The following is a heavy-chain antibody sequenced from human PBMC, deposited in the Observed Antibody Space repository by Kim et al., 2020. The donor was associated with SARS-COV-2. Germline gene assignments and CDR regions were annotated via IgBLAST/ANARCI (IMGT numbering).Heavy chain of an antibody. J-gene: IGHJ5*02. Sequence: GGSLRLSCAASGFTFSSYGMHWVRQAPGKGLEWVAVIWYDGSNKYYADSVKGRFTISRDNSKNTLYLQMNSLRAEDTAVYYCARDLDSGWSNWFDPWGQGTLVTVSS. V-gene: IGHV3-33*01. CDR3: ARDLDSGWSNWFDP. D-gene: IGHD6-19*01. CDR1: GFTFSSYG. CDR2: IWYDGSNK.